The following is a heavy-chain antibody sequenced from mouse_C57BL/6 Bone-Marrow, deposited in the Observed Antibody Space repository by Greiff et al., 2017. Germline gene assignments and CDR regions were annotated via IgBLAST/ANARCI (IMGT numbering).Heavy chain of an antibody. J-gene: IGHJ1*03. CDR3: ARPGDYDGYYNWYFDV. Sequence: EVKLLESGGGLVQPGGSLKLSCAASGIDFSRYWMSWVRRAPGKGLEWIGEINPDSSTINYAPSLKDKFIISRDNAKNTLYLQMSKVRSEDTALYYCARPGDYDGYYNWYFDVWGTGTTVTVSS. CDR1: GIDFSRYW. V-gene: IGHV4-1*01. D-gene: IGHD2-3*01. CDR2: INPDSSTI.